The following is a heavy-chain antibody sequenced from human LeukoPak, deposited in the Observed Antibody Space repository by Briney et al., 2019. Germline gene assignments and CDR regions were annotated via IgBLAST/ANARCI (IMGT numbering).Heavy chain of an antibody. D-gene: IGHD6-6*01. J-gene: IGHJ4*02. CDR2: INPNSGGT. CDR3: ARERYSSPSSGFDY. V-gene: IGHV1-2*02. CDR1: GYTFTGYY. Sequence: ASVKVSCKASGYTFTGYYMHWVRQAPGQGLEWMGWINPNSGGTNYAQKFQGRVTMTRDTSIRTAYMELSRLRSDDTAVYYCARERYSSPSSGFDYWGQGTLVTVSS.